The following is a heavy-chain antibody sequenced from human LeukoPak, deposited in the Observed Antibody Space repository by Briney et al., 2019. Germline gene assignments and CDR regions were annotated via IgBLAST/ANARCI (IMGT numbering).Heavy chain of an antibody. CDR2: IYSGGST. D-gene: IGHD1-26*01. J-gene: IGHJ4*02. Sequence: GGSLRLSCAASGFTVSSNYMSWVRQAPGKGLEWVSVIYSGGSTYYADSLKGRFTISRDNAKNSLYLQMNNLRAEDTAVYYCARVLKARELLGADFDYWGQGTLVTVSS. V-gene: IGHV3-53*01. CDR3: ARVLKARELLGADFDY. CDR1: GFTVSSNY.